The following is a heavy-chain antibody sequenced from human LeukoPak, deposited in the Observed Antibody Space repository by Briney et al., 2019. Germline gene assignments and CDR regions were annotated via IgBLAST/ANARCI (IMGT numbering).Heavy chain of an antibody. J-gene: IGHJ3*02. V-gene: IGHV4-34*01. CDR1: GGSFSGDH. D-gene: IGHD2-15*01. CDR2: INQSGIT. CDR3: ARVGQFCRGGSCYSEAFDI. Sequence: SETLSLTCAVYGGSFSGDHWSWIRQPPGKGLEWIGEINQSGITNYNPSLKSRAIISIDTSKNQVPLKLASVTAADTAVYYCARVGQFCRGGSCYSEAFDIWGQGTLVTVSS.